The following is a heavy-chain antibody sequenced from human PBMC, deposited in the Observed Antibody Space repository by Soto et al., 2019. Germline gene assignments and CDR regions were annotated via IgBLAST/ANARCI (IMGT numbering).Heavy chain of an antibody. CDR2: IKPDGSEQ. CDR3: ARGNWNYYYGFDV. V-gene: IGHV3-7*01. CDR1: EFTFDKYY. Sequence: GGSLRLSCAASEFTFDKYYMTWVRQAPGKGPEWVANIKPDGSEQYYVDSVKGRFTISRDTANNSLYLQMNSLRAEDTAVYFCARGNWNYYYGFDVWGQGTTVTVSS. J-gene: IGHJ6*02. D-gene: IGHD1-20*01.